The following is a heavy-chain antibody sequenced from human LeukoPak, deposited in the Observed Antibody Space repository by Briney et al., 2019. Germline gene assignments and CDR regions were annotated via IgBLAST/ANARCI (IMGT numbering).Heavy chain of an antibody. J-gene: IGHJ6*03. D-gene: IGHD3-3*01. Sequence: PGGSLRLSCAASGFTSSSYSMNWVRQAPGKGLEWVSSISSSSSYIYYADSVKGRFTISRDNAKNSLYLQMNSLRAEDTAVYYCAREANYDFWSGYYPYYYYYYMDVWGKGTTVTVSS. V-gene: IGHV3-21*01. CDR1: GFTSSSYS. CDR3: AREANYDFWSGYYPYYYYYYMDV. CDR2: ISSSSSYI.